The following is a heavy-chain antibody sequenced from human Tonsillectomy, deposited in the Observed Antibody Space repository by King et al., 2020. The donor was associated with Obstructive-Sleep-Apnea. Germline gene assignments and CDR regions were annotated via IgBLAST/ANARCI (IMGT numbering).Heavy chain of an antibody. CDR2: IYSGGST. Sequence: VQLVGSGGGLVQPGGSLRLSCAASGFTVSSNYMSWVRQAPGKGLEGVSVIYSGGSTYYADSVKGRFTISRDNSKKTLYLQMNSLRAEDTAVYYCARSRSILWFGELNYWGQGTLVTVSS. J-gene: IGHJ4*02. D-gene: IGHD3-10*01. CDR1: GFTVSSNY. V-gene: IGHV3-66*01. CDR3: ARSRSILWFGELNY.